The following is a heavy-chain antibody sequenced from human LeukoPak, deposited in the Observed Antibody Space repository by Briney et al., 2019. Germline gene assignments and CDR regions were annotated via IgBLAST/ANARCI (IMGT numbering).Heavy chain of an antibody. J-gene: IGHJ5*02. CDR1: GFTFSSYA. Sequence: GRSLRLSCAASGFTFSSYAMHWVRQAPGKGLEWVAVISYDGSNKYYVDSVKGRFTISRDNSKNTLYLKMNSLRAEDTAVYYCARDSGYSYGSLENWFDPWGQGTLVTVSS. CDR2: ISYDGSNK. V-gene: IGHV3-30-3*01. CDR3: ARDSGYSYGSLENWFDP. D-gene: IGHD5-18*01.